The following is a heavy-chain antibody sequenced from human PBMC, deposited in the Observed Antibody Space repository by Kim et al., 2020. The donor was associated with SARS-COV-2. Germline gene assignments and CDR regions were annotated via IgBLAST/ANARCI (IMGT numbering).Heavy chain of an antibody. CDR2: ISTDSGRT. V-gene: IGHV1-18*04. CDR3: VRDWFCIESGCHDTFDS. Sequence: ASVKVSCKGSGYTFTSYGISWVRQAPGQGLEWMGWISTDSGRTHYAQMLQGRVTMTADTSTSTVSMELRSLTSDDTAVYYCVRDWFCIESGCHDTFDSWGQGPLVTVSS. J-gene: IGHJ4*02. CDR1: GYTFTSYG. D-gene: IGHD6-25*01.